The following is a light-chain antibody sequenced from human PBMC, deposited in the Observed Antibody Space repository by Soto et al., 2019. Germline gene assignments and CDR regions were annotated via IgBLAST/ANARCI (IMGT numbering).Light chain of an antibody. Sequence: IVLTQSPSALSSSAGDRVTITCRASQGIGSYLAWYQQKPGLAPKLLIYKASTIKSGIPSRFSGSGSGTEFTLTISSLQPDDFATYYCQHYNSYSEAFGQGTKVDI. J-gene: IGKJ1*01. CDR1: QGIGSY. V-gene: IGKV1-5*03. CDR3: QHYNSYSEA. CDR2: KAS.